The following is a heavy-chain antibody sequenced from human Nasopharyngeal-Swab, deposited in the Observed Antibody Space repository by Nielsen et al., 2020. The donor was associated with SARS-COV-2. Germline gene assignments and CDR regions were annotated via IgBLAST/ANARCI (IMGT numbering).Heavy chain of an antibody. Sequence: WVRQAPGQGLEWMGRINPNSGGTNYARKFQGRVTMTRDTSISTAYMELSRLRSDDTAVYYCAREGGRGYCSSTSCHAWFDPWGQGTLVTVSS. D-gene: IGHD2-2*01. CDR3: AREGGRGYCSSTSCHAWFDP. J-gene: IGHJ5*02. V-gene: IGHV1-2*06. CDR2: INPNSGGT.